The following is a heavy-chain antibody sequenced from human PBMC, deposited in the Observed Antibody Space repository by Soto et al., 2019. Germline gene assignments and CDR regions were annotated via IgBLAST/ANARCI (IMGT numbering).Heavy chain of an antibody. D-gene: IGHD3-3*01. CDR1: GYNFTSYW. CDR2: IDPSDSYT. J-gene: IGHJ6*02. CDR3: ATTRPSVLRFLEWLPNYYYYGMDV. V-gene: IGHV5-10-1*01. Sequence: ESQTIAFQGSGYNFTSYWISWVRQMPGKGLEWMGRIDPSDSYTNYSPSFQGHVTISADKSISTAYLQWSSLKASDTAMYYCATTRPSVLRFLEWLPNYYYYGMDVWGQGTTVTVSS.